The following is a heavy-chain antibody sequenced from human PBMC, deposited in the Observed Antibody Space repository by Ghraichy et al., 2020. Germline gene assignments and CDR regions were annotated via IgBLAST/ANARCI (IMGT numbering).Heavy chain of an antibody. CDR1: GYTFTSYG. V-gene: IGHV1-18*01. CDR2: ISAYNGNT. CDR3: ARSLVDTVTLQESEYNWFDP. J-gene: IGHJ5*02. D-gene: IGHD4-17*01. Sequence: ASVKVSCKASGYTFTSYGISWVRQAPGQGLEWMGWISAYNGNTNYAQKLQGRVTMTTDTSTSTAYMELRSLRSDDTAVYYCARSLVDTVTLQESEYNWFDPWGQGTLVTVSS.